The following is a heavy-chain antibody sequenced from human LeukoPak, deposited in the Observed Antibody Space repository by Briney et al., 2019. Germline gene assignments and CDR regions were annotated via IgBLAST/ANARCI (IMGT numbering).Heavy chain of an antibody. V-gene: IGHV3-7*01. CDR1: GFTFSSYW. CDR2: IKQDGSEK. D-gene: IGHD3-10*01. J-gene: IGHJ5*02. Sequence: GGSLRLSCAASGFTFSSYWMSWVRQAPGKGLEWVANIKQDGSEKYYVDSVKGRFTISRDNAKNSLYLQMNSLRAEDTAVYYCAREPAYYYGSGSYSGWFDPWGQGTLVTVSS. CDR3: AREPAYYYGSGSYSGWFDP.